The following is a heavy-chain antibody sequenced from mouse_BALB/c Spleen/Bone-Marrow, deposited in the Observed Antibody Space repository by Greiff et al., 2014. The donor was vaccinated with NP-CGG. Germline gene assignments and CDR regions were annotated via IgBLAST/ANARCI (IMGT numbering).Heavy chain of an antibody. CDR3: AGEGDYDYAWFAY. D-gene: IGHD2-4*01. Sequence: EVQLQQSGPEVVKPGASMKMSCKASGYSFTGYTMNWVKQSHGKNLEWIGLINPYNGGTHYSQKFKGKATLTVDKSSSTAYMELLSLTSEDSAVYYCAGEGDYDYAWFAYWGQGTLITVSA. V-gene: IGHV1-37*01. CDR1: GYSFTGYT. CDR2: INPYNGGT. J-gene: IGHJ3*01.